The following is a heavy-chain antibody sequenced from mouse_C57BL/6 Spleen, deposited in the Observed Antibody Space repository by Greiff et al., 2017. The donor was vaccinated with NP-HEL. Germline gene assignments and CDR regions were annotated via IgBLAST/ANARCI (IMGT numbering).Heavy chain of an antibody. Sequence: EVKLVESGGGLVQPGGSMKLSYAASGFTFSDAWMDWVRQSPEKGLEWVAEIRNKANNHATYYAESVKGRFTISRDDSKSSVYLQMNSLRAEDTGIYYCTATVEYYFDYWGQGTTLTVSS. CDR1: GFTFSDAW. J-gene: IGHJ2*01. D-gene: IGHD1-1*01. V-gene: IGHV6-6*01. CDR3: TATVEYYFDY. CDR2: IRNKANNHAT.